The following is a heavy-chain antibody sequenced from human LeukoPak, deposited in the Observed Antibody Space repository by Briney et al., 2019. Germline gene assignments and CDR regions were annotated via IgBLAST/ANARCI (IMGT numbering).Heavy chain of an antibody. V-gene: IGHV3-23*01. J-gene: IGHJ3*02. CDR2: ISGSGGST. Sequence: GGSLRLSCAASGFTFSSYGMSWVRQAPGKGLEWVSAISGSGGSTYYANSLRGRFTISRDNAKNSLYLQMNSLRVEDTAVYYCARGGTMIVTGDAFDIWGQGTMVTVSS. CDR1: GFTFSSYG. CDR3: ARGGTMIVTGDAFDI. D-gene: IGHD3-22*01.